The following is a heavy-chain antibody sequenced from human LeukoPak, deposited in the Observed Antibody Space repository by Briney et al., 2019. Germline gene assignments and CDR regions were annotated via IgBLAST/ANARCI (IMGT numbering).Heavy chain of an antibody. J-gene: IGHJ4*02. CDR2: IIPIFGTA. V-gene: IGHV1-69*13. CDR1: GGTFSSYA. CDR3: ASTGAPSNYYDSSGSYYFDY. D-gene: IGHD3-22*01. Sequence: ASVKVSCKASGGTFSSYAISWVRQAPGQGLEWMGGIIPIFGTANYAQKFQGRVTITADESTSTAYMELSSLRSEDTAVYYCASTGAPSNYYDSSGSYYFDYWGQGTLVTVSS.